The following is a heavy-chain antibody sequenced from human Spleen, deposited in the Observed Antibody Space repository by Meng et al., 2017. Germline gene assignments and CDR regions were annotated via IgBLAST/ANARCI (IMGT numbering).Heavy chain of an antibody. V-gene: IGHV3-66*02. CDR1: GFFSGNAW. Sequence: GESLMTSCVASGFFSGNAWMTWVRQPPGKGLEWVSVIYSGGSTYYADSVKGRFTISRDNSKNTLYLQMNSLRAEDTAVYYCATSVQGGRYSSSWYRRYWYFDLWGRGTLVTVSS. J-gene: IGHJ2*01. CDR3: ATSVQGGRYSSSWYRRYWYFDL. CDR2: IYSGGST. D-gene: IGHD6-13*01.